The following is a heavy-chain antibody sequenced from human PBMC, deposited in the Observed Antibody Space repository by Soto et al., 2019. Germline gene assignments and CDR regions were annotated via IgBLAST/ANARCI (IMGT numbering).Heavy chain of an antibody. D-gene: IGHD5-12*01. Sequence: SETLSLTCTVSGGSISSYYWSWIRQPPGKGLEWIGYIYYSGSTNYNPSLKSRVTISVDTSKNQFSLKLSSVTAADTAVYYCARGTNSGYGVYYYYYMDVWGKGTTVTVSS. CDR2: IYYSGST. V-gene: IGHV4-59*01. J-gene: IGHJ6*03. CDR1: GGSISSYY. CDR3: ARGTNSGYGVYYYYYMDV.